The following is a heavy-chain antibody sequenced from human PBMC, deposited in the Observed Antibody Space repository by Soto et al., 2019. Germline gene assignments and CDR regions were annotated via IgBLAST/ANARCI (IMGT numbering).Heavy chain of an antibody. CDR1: GFTVSSNY. CDR3: ARRWAMDV. CDR2: LYSGGRT. V-gene: IGHV3-53*01. J-gene: IGHJ6*02. Sequence: EVQLVESGGGLIQPGGSLRLSCAASGFTVSSNYMTWVRQAPGKGLEWVSVLYSGGRTYYADSVKGRFTISRDNSRNTLYLQMNSLRAEDTAVYYCARRWAMDVWGQGTTVTVS.